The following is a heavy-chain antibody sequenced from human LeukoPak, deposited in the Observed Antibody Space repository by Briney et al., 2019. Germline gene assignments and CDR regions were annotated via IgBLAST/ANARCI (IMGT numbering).Heavy chain of an antibody. J-gene: IGHJ4*02. CDR2: ISYDGSNK. V-gene: IGHV3-30-3*01. D-gene: IGHD2-15*01. Sequence: GGSLRLSCAASGFTFSSYAMHWVRQAPGKGLEWVAVISYDGSNKYYADSVKGRFTISRDNSKNTLYLQMNSLRDEDTAIYYCARGDCSGGSCYSFDYWGQGTLVTVSS. CDR1: GFTFSSYA. CDR3: ARGDCSGGSCYSFDY.